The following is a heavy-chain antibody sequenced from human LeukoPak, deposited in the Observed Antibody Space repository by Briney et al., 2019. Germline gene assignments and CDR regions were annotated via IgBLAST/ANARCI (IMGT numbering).Heavy chain of an antibody. CDR3: AREPDVDLSTFRGDAFDI. J-gene: IGHJ3*02. CDR1: GGTFSSYT. D-gene: IGHD5-24*01. Sequence: SVKVSCKASGGTFSSYTFSWVRQAPGQGLEWMGRVIPILNIATYAHKFLGRVTITADKSTSTAYMDLTSLTSEDTALYYCAREPDVDLSTFRGDAFDIWGQGTMVTVSS. V-gene: IGHV1-69*04. CDR2: VIPILNIA.